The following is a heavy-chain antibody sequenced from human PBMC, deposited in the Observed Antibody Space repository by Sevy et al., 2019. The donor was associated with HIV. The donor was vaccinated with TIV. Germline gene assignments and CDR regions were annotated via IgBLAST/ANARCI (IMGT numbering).Heavy chain of an antibody. CDR2: IKQDGSEK. V-gene: IGHV3-7*01. CDR1: GFIFNDYW. J-gene: IGHJ4*02. Sequence: GGSVRLSCAASGFIFNDYWMSWVRQAPGKGLEWVANIKQDGSEKYYVDSVKGRFTISRDNAKNSLYLQMNSLRAEDTAVYYCARDVSSPYGDYEGYYFDYWGQGNLVTVSS. CDR3: ARDVSSPYGDYEGYYFDY. D-gene: IGHD4-17*01.